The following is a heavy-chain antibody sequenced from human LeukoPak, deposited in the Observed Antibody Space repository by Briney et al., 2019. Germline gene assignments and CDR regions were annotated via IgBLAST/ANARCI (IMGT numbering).Heavy chain of an antibody. CDR2: MNEDGSVK. Sequence: PGGCLRLSCAASGFTFSSHWMTWVRQAPGKGLEWVANMNEDGSVKNYVVSVKGRFTISRDNAKHSLYLQMDSLRAEDTAVYYCTVDGGYNRFDPWGQGTLVTVPS. D-gene: IGHD6-19*01. V-gene: IGHV3-7*02. CDR1: GFTFSSHW. J-gene: IGHJ5*02. CDR3: TVDGGYNRFDP.